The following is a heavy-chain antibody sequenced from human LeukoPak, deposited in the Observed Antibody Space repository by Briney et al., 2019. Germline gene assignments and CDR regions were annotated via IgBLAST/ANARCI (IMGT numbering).Heavy chain of an antibody. J-gene: IGHJ4*02. CDR2: IKQDGSEK. Sequence: PGGSLRLSCAASGFTFSSYWMSWVRQAPGKGLEWVANIKQDGSEKYYVDSVKGRFTISRDNAKNSLYLQMNSLRAEDTAVYYCAKGFLPRQHQYFDYWGQGTLVTVSS. CDR1: GFTFSSYW. CDR3: AKGFLPRQHQYFDY. D-gene: IGHD1-1*01. V-gene: IGHV3-7*03.